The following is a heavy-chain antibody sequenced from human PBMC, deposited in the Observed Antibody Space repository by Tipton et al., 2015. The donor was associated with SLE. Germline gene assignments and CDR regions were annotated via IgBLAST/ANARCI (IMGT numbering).Heavy chain of an antibody. V-gene: IGHV1-46*01. CDR2: ISPSNGYT. D-gene: IGHD3-22*01. J-gene: IGHJ5*02. CDR3: ASDAPSDYYDSSGYGFDP. Sequence: QSGAEVKKPGASVKVSCKASGYTFTRYNLHWVRQAPGQGLEWLGTISPSNGYTDYAQNLQGRVTMARDTSTSTVYMELYSLRSEDTAVYYCASDAPSDYYDSSGYGFDPWGQGTLITVSS. CDR1: GYTFTRYN.